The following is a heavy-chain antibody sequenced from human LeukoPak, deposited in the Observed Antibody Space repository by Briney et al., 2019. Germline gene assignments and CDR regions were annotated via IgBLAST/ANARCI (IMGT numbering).Heavy chain of an antibody. V-gene: IGHV4-34*01. CDR3: ARGQQQLVLSS. CDR2: INHSGST. Sequence: PSETLSLTCAVYGGSFSSYYWSWIRQPPGQGLEWIGEINHSGSTNYNPSLKSRVTISVDTSKNQFSLKVSSVTAADTAVYYCARGQQQLVLSSWGQGTLVTVSS. CDR1: GGSFSSYY. D-gene: IGHD6-13*01. J-gene: IGHJ4*02.